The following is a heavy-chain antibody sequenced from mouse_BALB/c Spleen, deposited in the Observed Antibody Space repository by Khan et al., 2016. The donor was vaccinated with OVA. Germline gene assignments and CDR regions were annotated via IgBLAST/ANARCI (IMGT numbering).Heavy chain of an antibody. CDR2: ISYDGSN. D-gene: IGHD1-1*01. J-gene: IGHJ1*01. CDR1: GYSITSGYR. V-gene: IGHV3-6*02. CDR3: ARGWAVVPYGYFDV. Sequence: EVQLQESGPGLVKPSQSLSLTCSVTGYSITSGYRWNWIRQFPGNKLEWMGYISYDGSNNYNPSLKNRISITRDTSKNQFFLKLNSVTTEDTATYYCARGWAVVPYGYFDVWGAGTTVTVSS.